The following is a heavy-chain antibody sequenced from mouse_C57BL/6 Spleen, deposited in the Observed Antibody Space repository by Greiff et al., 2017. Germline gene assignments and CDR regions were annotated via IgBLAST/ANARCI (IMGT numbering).Heavy chain of an antibody. J-gene: IGHJ2*01. CDR1: GYAFSSSW. CDR3: ARSGTTVVAD. V-gene: IGHV1-82*01. Sequence: VQLQQSGPELVKPGASVKISCKASGYAFSSSWMNWVKQRPGKGLEWIGRIYPGDGDTNYNGKFKGKDTLTADKSSSTAYMQLSSLTSEDSAVYFCARSGTTVVADWGQGTTLTVSS. D-gene: IGHD1-1*01. CDR2: IYPGDGDT.